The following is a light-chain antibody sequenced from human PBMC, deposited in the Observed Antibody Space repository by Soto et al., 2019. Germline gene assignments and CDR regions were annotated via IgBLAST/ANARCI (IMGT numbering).Light chain of an antibody. V-gene: IGKV3-20*01. CDR2: DAS. Sequence: DTVLTQSPATLSLSPGETATLSCRASQSVRSHLAWYQQRPGQPPRLLIYDASYRATGVPLRFSGSGSGTEFTLTISSLEPEDFAVFYCHQYGISPPTFGPGTKVDIK. CDR3: HQYGISPPT. J-gene: IGKJ1*01. CDR1: QSVRSH.